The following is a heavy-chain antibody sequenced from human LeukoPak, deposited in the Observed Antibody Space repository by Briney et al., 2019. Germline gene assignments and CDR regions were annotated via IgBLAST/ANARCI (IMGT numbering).Heavy chain of an antibody. J-gene: IGHJ4*02. Sequence: SETLSLSCTVSGGSISSYYWSWIRQPPGKGLEWIGYIYYSGSTNYNPSLKSRVTISVDTSKNQFSLKLSSVTAADTAVYYCASQVGEMATIFGYWGQGTLVTVSS. D-gene: IGHD5-24*01. CDR1: GGSISSYY. V-gene: IGHV4-59*08. CDR2: IYYSGST. CDR3: ASQVGEMATIFGY.